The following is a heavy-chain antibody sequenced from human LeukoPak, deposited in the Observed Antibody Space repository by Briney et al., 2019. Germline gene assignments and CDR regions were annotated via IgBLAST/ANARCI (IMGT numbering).Heavy chain of an antibody. D-gene: IGHD6-19*01. V-gene: IGHV4-59*01. CDR2: IYYSGMT. Sequence: SETLSLTCTVSGGSISSYYGSWIRQPPGKRPEVIGYIYYSGMTNYNPSLKSRVTISVETSKNQFSLKLSSVTAADTAVYYCARAPGFSSGWWDYWGRGALVTVSS. J-gene: IGHJ4*02. CDR3: ARAPGFSSGWWDY. CDR1: GGSISSYY.